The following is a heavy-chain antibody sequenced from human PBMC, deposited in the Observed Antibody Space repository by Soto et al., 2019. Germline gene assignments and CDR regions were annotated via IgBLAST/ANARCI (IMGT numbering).Heavy chain of an antibody. CDR1: GGTFSSYS. CDR2: INPIFGTA. J-gene: IGHJ6*02. D-gene: IGHD2-8*01. V-gene: IGHV1-69*13. Sequence: SVKVSCKASGGTFSSYSISWVRQAPGQGLEWMGGINPIFGTANYAQKFQGRVTITADESTSTAYMELSSLRSEDTAVYYCASVRAADYYGMDVWGQGTTVTVSS. CDR3: ASVRAADYYGMDV.